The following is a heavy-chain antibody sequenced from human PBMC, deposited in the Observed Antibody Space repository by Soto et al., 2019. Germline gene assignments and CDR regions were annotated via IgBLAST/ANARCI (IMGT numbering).Heavy chain of an antibody. D-gene: IGHD1-1*01. Sequence: VGSLRLSCAASGFTFRGDAMSWVRQAPGKGLEWVSSISGSGEMTHYAESVKGRFTISRDNSKNTLYLQMESLRAEDTALYYCARSEMTYNWNDWGQGTLVTVSS. CDR3: ARSEMTYNWND. V-gene: IGHV3-23*01. CDR1: GFTFRGDA. CDR2: ISGSGEMT. J-gene: IGHJ4*02.